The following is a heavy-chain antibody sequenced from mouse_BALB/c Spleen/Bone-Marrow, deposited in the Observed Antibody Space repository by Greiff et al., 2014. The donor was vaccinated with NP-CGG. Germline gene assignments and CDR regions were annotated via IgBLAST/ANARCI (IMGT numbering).Heavy chain of an antibody. V-gene: IGHV1S81*02. J-gene: IGHJ3*01. Sequence: QVQLQQPGAELVKPGASVKLSCKASGYTFTSYYMYWVKQRPGQGLEWIGEITPSNGDANFNEKFKSKATLTVDKSSSTAYMQLSSLTSEDSAVYYCSREGAYWGRGTLVTVSA. CDR3: SREGAY. CDR2: ITPSNGDA. CDR1: GYTFTSYY.